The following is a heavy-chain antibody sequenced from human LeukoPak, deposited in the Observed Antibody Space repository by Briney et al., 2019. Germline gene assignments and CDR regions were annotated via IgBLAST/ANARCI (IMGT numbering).Heavy chain of an antibody. Sequence: PGGSLRLSCAASGFTFSSYGMHWVRQAPGKGLEWVAVISYDGSNKYYADSVKGRFTISRDNSKNTLYLQMNSLRAEDTAVYYCAKDGLYRYFDWLFPGYFQHWGQGTLVTVSS. V-gene: IGHV3-30*18. D-gene: IGHD3-9*01. CDR2: ISYDGSNK. J-gene: IGHJ1*01. CDR1: GFTFSSYG. CDR3: AKDGLYRYFDWLFPGYFQH.